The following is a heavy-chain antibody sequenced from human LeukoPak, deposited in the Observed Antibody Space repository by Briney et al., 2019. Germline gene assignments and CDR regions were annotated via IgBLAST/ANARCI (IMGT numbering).Heavy chain of an antibody. Sequence: GGSLRLACAASGFTFSSYWMSWVRQAPGKGLEWVANIKDDGSEKYYVDSMKGRFTISRDNAKNSLYLQMNSLRDEDTAVYYCARRLSGSYYAYFDCWGQGTLVTVSS. CDR1: GFTFSSYW. CDR2: IKDDGSEK. D-gene: IGHD1-26*01. J-gene: IGHJ4*02. CDR3: ARRLSGSYYAYFDC. V-gene: IGHV3-7*01.